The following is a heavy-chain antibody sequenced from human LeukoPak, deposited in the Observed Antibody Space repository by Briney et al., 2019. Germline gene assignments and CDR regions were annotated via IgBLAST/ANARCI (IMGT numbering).Heavy chain of an antibody. Sequence: SETLSLTCTVSGGSISSSGYYWGWIRQPPGKGLEWIGSIYYSGSTYYNPSLKSRVTISVDTSKNQFSLKLSSVTAADTAVYYYARQPRDSYQYWGQGTLVTVSS. CDR3: ARQPRDSYQY. D-gene: IGHD5-18*01. CDR1: GGSISSSGYY. CDR2: IYYSGST. J-gene: IGHJ4*02. V-gene: IGHV4-39*01.